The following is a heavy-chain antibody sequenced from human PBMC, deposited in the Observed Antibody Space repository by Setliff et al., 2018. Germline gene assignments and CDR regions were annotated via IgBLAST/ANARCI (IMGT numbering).Heavy chain of an antibody. D-gene: IGHD3-22*01. CDR1: GGSISSGDYY. CDR3: ARESRYYYDNLGTLDY. J-gene: IGHJ4*02. CDR2: IYSSGST. V-gene: IGHV4-30-4*08. Sequence: PSETLSLTCTVSGGSISSGDYYWSWIRQPPGKGLECIGYIYSSGSTYYNPSLKSRVSISVDTSKNQFSLKLSSVTAADTAVYYCARESRYYYDNLGTLDYWGQGTLVTVSS.